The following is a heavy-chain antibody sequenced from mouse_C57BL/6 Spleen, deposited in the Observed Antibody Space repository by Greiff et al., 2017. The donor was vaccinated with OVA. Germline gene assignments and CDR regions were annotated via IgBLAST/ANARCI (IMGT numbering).Heavy chain of an antibody. D-gene: IGHD2-4*01. CDR1: GFTFSSYA. V-gene: IGHV5-4*01. J-gene: IGHJ3*01. Sequence: EVKLVESGGGLVKPGGSLKLSCAASGFTFSSYAMSWVRQTPEKRLEWVATISDGGSYTYSPDNVKGRFPISRDNAKNNLYLQMSHLKSEDTAMYYCAREIYYDYDGGFAYWGQGTLVTVSA. CDR3: AREIYYDYDGGFAY. CDR2: ISDGGSYT.